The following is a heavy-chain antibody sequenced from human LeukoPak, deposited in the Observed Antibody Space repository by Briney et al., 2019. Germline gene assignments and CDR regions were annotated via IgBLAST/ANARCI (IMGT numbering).Heavy chain of an antibody. CDR3: ARDRYCSST. CDR2: ISSSGSTI. CDR1: GFTFSSYE. J-gene: IGHJ5*02. D-gene: IGHD2-2*01. V-gene: IGHV3-48*03. Sequence: GGSLRLSCAASGFTFSSYEMNWVRQAPGKGLEWVSYISSSGSTIYYADSVKGRFTISRDNAKNSLYLQMNSLRAEDTALYYCARDRYCSSTWGQGTLVTVSS.